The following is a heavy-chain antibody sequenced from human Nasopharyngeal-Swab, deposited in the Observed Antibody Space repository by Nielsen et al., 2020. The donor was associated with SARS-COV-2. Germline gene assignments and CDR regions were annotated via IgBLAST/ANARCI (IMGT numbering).Heavy chain of an antibody. J-gene: IGHJ6*03. CDR3: ARDGNGYCTNGVCYTSYYYYYYMDV. Sequence: WIRQLPGKGLEWVSSISSSSSYIYYADSVKGRFTISRDNAKNSLYLQMNSLRAEDTAVYYCARDGNGYCTNGVCYTSYYYYYYMDVWGKGTTVTVSS. CDR2: ISSSSSYI. V-gene: IGHV3-21*01. D-gene: IGHD2-8*01.